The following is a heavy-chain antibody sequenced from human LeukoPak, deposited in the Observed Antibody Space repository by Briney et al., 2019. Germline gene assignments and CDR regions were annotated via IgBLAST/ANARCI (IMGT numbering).Heavy chain of an antibody. Sequence: ASAKVSCEASGYTFTSYYMHWVRQAPGQGLEWMGIINPSGGSTSYAQKFQGRVTMTRDTSTSTVYMELSSLRSEDTAVYYCARGWRPYYDSSGYLHAFDNWGQGTMVTVSS. CDR1: GYTFTSYY. CDR2: INPSGGST. D-gene: IGHD3-22*01. CDR3: ARGWRPYYDSSGYLHAFDN. J-gene: IGHJ3*02. V-gene: IGHV1-46*01.